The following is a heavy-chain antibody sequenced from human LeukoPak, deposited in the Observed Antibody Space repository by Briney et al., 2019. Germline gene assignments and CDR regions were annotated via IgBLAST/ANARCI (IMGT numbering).Heavy chain of an antibody. Sequence: GGSLRLSCAASGFTFSSYGMHWVRQARGKGLEWVAVISYDGSNKYYADSVKGRFTISRDNSKNTLYLQMNSLRAEDTAVYYCAKDPGYYGSGSYFGNWGQGTLVTVSS. CDR1: GFTFSSYG. CDR2: ISYDGSNK. D-gene: IGHD3-10*01. J-gene: IGHJ4*02. CDR3: AKDPGYYGSGSYFGN. V-gene: IGHV3-30*18.